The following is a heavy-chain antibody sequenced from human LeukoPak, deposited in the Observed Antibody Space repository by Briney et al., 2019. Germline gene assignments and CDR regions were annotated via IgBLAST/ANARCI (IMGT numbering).Heavy chain of an antibody. V-gene: IGHV3-23*01. CDR2: ISGSGANT. D-gene: IGHD1-1*01. CDR1: GFIFSSYA. Sequence: GGSLRLSCAASGFIFSSYAMSWVRQVPGKGLQWVSSISGSGANTYDVDSVKGRFTISRDNSKTTLYVQMNSLRAEDTAVYYCAREGTGTIDYWGQGTLVTVSS. J-gene: IGHJ4*02. CDR3: AREGTGTIDY.